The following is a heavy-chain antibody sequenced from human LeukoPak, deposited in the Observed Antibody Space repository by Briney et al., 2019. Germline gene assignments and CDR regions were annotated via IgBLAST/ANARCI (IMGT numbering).Heavy chain of an antibody. CDR1: GGSISTSSYY. CDR3: AKRRYYDFWSGYYPHPYFDY. Sequence: SETLSLTCTVSGGSISTSSYYWSWIRQPPGKGLEWIGEINHSGSTNYNPSLKSRVTISVDTSKNQFSLKLSSVTAADTAVYYCAKRRYYDFWSGYYPHPYFDYWGQGTLVTVSS. CDR2: INHSGST. D-gene: IGHD3-3*01. J-gene: IGHJ4*02. V-gene: IGHV4-39*07.